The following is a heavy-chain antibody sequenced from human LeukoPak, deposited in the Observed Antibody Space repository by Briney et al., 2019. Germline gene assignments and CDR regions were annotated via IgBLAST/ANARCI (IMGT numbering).Heavy chain of an antibody. J-gene: IGHJ5*02. CDR1: GGSFSGYY. CDR3: ARGRGYSSSWYLGWFDP. D-gene: IGHD6-13*01. V-gene: IGHV4-34*01. CDR2: INHIGST. Sequence: SETLSLTCAVYGGSFSGYYWSWIRQPPGKGLEWIGEINHIGSTNYNPSLKSRVTISVDTSKNQFSLKLSSVTAADTAVYYCARGRGYSSSWYLGWFDPWGQGTLVTVSS.